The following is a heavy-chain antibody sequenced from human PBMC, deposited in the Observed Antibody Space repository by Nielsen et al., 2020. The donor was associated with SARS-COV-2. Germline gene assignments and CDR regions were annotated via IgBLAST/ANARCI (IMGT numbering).Heavy chain of an antibody. D-gene: IGHD2-2*01. J-gene: IGHJ3*02. CDR3: ARDPGYCSSTSCYDAFDI. Sequence: WIRQPPGKGLEWVSGINWNGANTGYADSVKGRFTISRDNAKNSLYLQMNSLRAEDTAVYYCARDPGYCSSTSCYDAFDIWGQGTMVTVSS. CDR2: INWNGANT. V-gene: IGHV3-20*03.